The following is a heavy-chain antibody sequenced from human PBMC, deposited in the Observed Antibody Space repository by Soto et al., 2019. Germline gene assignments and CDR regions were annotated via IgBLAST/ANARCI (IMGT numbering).Heavy chain of an antibody. J-gene: IGHJ4*02. CDR2: ISSSSSYI. CDR3: ARGLDGYNAFDY. Sequence: PGGSLRFSCAGSGFTFSSYTMIWVRQAPGKGLDWVSSISSSSSYIYYADSLTGRSTISRDNAKNSLYLQMNSLRADYTAVYYCARGLDGYNAFDYWGQGTLVTVSS. CDR1: GFTFSSYT. D-gene: IGHD5-12*01. V-gene: IGHV3-21*06.